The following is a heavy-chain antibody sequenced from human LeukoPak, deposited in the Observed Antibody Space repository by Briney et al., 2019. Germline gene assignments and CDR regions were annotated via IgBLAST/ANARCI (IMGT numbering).Heavy chain of an antibody. CDR1: GGSISTSSYY. V-gene: IGHV4-39*02. CDR2: IYYSGGT. J-gene: IGHJ4*02. CDR3: ARRYIVAGTTY. Sequence: SETLSLTCTVSGGSISTSSYYWGWIRQPPGKGLEWIGSIYYSGGTYYNPSLKSRVTISVDTSKNHFSLKLSSVTAADTAVYYCARRYIVAGTTYWGQGTLVTVSS. D-gene: IGHD5-12*01.